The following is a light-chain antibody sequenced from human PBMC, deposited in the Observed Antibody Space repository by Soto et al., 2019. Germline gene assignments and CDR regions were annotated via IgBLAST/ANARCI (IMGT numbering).Light chain of an antibody. Sequence: QSALTQPPSVSGAPGQRVTISCTWSSSNIGAGYDVHWYQHLPGAAPKLLIYVNINRPSGVPDRFSGSKSGTSASLAITGLQAEDEADYFCQSYDSSLSGFVFGTGTKVTVL. CDR3: QSYDSSLSGFV. V-gene: IGLV1-40*01. CDR2: VNI. J-gene: IGLJ1*01. CDR1: SSNIGAGYD.